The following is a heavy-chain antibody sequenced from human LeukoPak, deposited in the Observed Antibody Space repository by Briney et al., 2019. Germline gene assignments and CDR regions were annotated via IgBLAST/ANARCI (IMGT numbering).Heavy chain of an antibody. D-gene: IGHD3-10*01. J-gene: IGHJ4*02. V-gene: IGHV1-18*01. CDR1: GYTFTSYG. CDR2: ISAYNGNT. Sequence: PGASVKVSCKASGYTFTSYGISWVRQAPGQGLEWMGWISAYNGNTNYAQKLQGRVTMTTDTSTSTAYMELRSLRSDDTAVYYCARRLLWFGETENDYWGQGTLVTVSS. CDR3: ARRLLWFGETENDY.